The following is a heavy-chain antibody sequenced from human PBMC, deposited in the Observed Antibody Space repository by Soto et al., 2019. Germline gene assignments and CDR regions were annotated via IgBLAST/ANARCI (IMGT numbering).Heavy chain of an antibody. V-gene: IGHV3-33*08. Sequence: QVQLVESGGGVVQPGRSLRLSCAASGFTFSTYGMHWVRQAPGKGLEWVAVIWYDGSNKYYADSVKGRFTISRDNSKNTLYLQMNSLRAEDTAVYYCARETHSGYDSSGYFSFDYWGQGTLVTVSS. CDR2: IWYDGSNK. CDR3: ARETHSGYDSSGYFSFDY. D-gene: IGHD3-22*01. CDR1: GFTFSTYG. J-gene: IGHJ4*02.